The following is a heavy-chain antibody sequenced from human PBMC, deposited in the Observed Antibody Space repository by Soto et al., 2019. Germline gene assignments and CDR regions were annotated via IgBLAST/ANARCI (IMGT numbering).Heavy chain of an antibody. Sequence: EVQLVESGGGLVQPGGSLRLSCADSGFTFSSYSMNWVRQAPGKGLEWVSYISSSISTIYYADSVKGRFTISRDNAKNSLYLHMSRLRAEDTAVYYCVRAYYYDSSGYRHRFAPWGKGPLVTFSS. J-gene: IGHJ5*02. D-gene: IGHD3-22*01. CDR2: ISSSISTI. CDR3: VRAYYYDSSGYRHRFAP. V-gene: IGHV3-48*01. CDR1: GFTFSSYS.